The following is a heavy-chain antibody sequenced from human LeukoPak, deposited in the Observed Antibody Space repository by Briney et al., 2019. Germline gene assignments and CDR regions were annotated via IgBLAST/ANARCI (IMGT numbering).Heavy chain of an antibody. V-gene: IGHV3-43D*03. CDR3: AKDRTDY. CDR1: GFTFNDYA. J-gene: IGHJ4*02. Sequence: GGSLRLSCAASGFTFNDYAMHWVRQAPGKGLEWVSLISWDSGNTYYADSVKGRFTISRDNSKNSLSLQMNSLRAEDTAVYYCAKDRTDYWGQGTLVTVSS. CDR2: ISWDSGNT.